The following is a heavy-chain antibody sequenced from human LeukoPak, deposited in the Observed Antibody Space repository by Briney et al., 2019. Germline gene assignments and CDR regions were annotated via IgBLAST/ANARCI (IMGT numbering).Heavy chain of an antibody. CDR3: ARAGPYGDYIYYYYYGMDV. CDR2: ISAYNGNT. CDR1: GGTFSSYA. J-gene: IGHJ6*02. Sequence: ASVTVSCTASGGTFSSYAISWVRQAPGQGLEWMGWISAYNGNTNYAQKLQGRVTMTTDASTSTAYMELRSLRSDDTAVYYCARAGPYGDYIYYYYYGMDVWGQGTTVTVSS. V-gene: IGHV1-18*01. D-gene: IGHD4-17*01.